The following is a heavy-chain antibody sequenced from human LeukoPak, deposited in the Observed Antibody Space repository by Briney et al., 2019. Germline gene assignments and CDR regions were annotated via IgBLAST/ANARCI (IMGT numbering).Heavy chain of an antibody. CDR1: GFTFGEDA. V-gene: IGHV3-49*03. Sequence: GRSLRLSCTASGFTFGEDAMSWFRQAPGKGLEWVGFIRTKSNGETAEYAASVKGRFSISRDDSKSIAYLQMNSLKTEDTGVYFCARLIAVVVAASSYFDSWGQGTRVTVSS. CDR3: ARLIAVVVAASSYFDS. J-gene: IGHJ4*02. D-gene: IGHD2-15*01. CDR2: IRTKSNGETA.